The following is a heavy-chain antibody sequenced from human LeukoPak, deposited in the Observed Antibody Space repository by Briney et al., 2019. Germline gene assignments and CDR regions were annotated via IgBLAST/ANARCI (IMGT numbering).Heavy chain of an antibody. V-gene: IGHV4-34*01. D-gene: IGHD5-24*01. CDR1: GGSFSTYY. CDR3: ATEEGYNAY. CDR2: IHHSGST. Sequence: SETLSLTCVVYGGSFSTYYWSWIRQSPGKGLEWIGEIHHSGSTKYNPSLKSRATISVDMSQSQFSLKLTSATAADTAVYYCATEEGYNAYWGHGILVTV. J-gene: IGHJ4*01.